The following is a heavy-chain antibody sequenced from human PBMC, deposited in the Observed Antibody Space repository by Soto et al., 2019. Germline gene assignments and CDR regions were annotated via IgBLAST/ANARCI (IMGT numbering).Heavy chain of an antibody. Sequence: SETLSLTCAVSGVSISSSNWWSWVRQPPGKGLEWIGEIYHSGSTNYNPSLKSRVTISVDKSKNQFSLKLSSVTAADTAVYYCARSYMVRGVANWFDPWGQGTLVTVSS. J-gene: IGHJ5*02. CDR2: IYHSGST. CDR1: GVSISSSNW. V-gene: IGHV4-4*02. CDR3: ARSYMVRGVANWFDP. D-gene: IGHD3-10*01.